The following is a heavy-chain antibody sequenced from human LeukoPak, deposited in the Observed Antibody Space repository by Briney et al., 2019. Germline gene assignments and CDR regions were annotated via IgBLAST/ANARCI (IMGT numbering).Heavy chain of an antibody. D-gene: IGHD6-13*01. J-gene: IGHJ3*01. Sequence: GSSVKVSCKASGGTVSRFTINWVRQAPGQGLEWMGGIIPMFGAPSYAQKFQGRVTITADDSTSAAYMELSSLRSEDTALYYCARGKAAASDAFALWGQGTLVSVSS. V-gene: IGHV1-69*01. CDR2: IIPMFGAP. CDR1: GGTVSRFT. CDR3: ARGKAAASDAFAL.